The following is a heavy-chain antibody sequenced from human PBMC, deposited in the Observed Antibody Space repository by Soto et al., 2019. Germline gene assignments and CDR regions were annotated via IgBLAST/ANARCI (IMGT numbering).Heavy chain of an antibody. D-gene: IGHD3-9*01. CDR2: IRSKANSYAT. CDR1: GFTFSGSA. J-gene: IGHJ6*02. V-gene: IGHV3-73*02. Sequence: EVQLVESGGGLVQPGGSLKLSCAASGFTFSGSAMHWVRQASGKGLEWVGRIRSKANSYATAYAASVKGRFTISRDDSKNTAYLQMNGRKTEDTAVYYCTRHVLRYFDWTPGGMDVWGQGTTVTVSS. CDR3: TRHVLRYFDWTPGGMDV.